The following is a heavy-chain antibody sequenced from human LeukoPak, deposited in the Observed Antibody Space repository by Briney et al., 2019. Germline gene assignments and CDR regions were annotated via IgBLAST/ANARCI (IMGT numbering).Heavy chain of an antibody. CDR2: VYYSGST. Sequence: PSETLSLTCTVSGGSISSSSYYWGWIRQPPGKGLEWIGSVYYSGSTYYNPSLKSRVTISVDTSKNQFSLKLSSVTAADTAVYYCASSSPPDSSGYYWAPFDYWGQGTLVTVSS. J-gene: IGHJ4*02. CDR1: GGSISSSSYY. V-gene: IGHV4-39*01. CDR3: ASSSPPDSSGYYWAPFDY. D-gene: IGHD3-22*01.